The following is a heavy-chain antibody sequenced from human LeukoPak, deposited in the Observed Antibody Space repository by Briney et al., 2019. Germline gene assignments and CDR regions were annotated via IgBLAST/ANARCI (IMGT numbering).Heavy chain of an antibody. J-gene: IGHJ4*02. CDR2: ISGSGGST. CDR1: GFTFSSYA. D-gene: IGHD5-24*01. CDR3: AKDLLDGYNPYYFDY. Sequence: AGSLRLSCAASGFTFSSYAMSWIRQAPRKGLDWVSAISGSGGSTYYADSVKGRFTISRDNSKNTLYLQMNSLRAEDTAVYYCAKDLLDGYNPYYFDYWGQGTLVTVSS. V-gene: IGHV3-23*01.